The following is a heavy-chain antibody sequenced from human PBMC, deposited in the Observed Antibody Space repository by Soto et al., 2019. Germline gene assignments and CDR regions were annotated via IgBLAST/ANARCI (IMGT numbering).Heavy chain of an antibody. J-gene: IGHJ4*02. CDR2: ISPYNGDT. D-gene: IGHD2-2*01. CDR3: ARYCSSNSCNHYFDY. Sequence: RASVKVSCKASGYSFTNYDISWVRQAPGQGLEWMGWISPYNGDTNYAQKLQGRVTVTTDTSTSTAYMELRSLRSDDTAVYYCARYCSSNSCNHYFDYWGQGTLVTVSS. CDR1: GYSFTNYD. V-gene: IGHV1-18*01.